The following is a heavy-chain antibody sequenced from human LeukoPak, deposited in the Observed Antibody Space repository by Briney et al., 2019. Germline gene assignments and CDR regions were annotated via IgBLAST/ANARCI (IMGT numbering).Heavy chain of an antibody. J-gene: IGHJ4*02. CDR3: ARHSSLTRSGLDS. D-gene: IGHD3-10*01. CDR2: ISYDGRNK. Sequence: PGGSLTLSCPDSAFTFNSHMHWVRQAPGEGREWVAAISYDGRNKKYGDTVKGRFSISSDNSKNTLYLQRNSLRPEDTAVYYCARHSSLTRSGLDSWGQGTLVTVSS. CDR1: AFTFNSH. V-gene: IGHV3-30*04.